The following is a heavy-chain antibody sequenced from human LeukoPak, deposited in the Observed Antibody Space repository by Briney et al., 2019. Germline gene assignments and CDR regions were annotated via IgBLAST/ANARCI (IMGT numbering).Heavy chain of an antibody. CDR1: GFTFSNAW. J-gene: IGHJ4*02. CDR2: IKSKTDGGTT. V-gene: IGHV3-15*01. Sequence: GGSLRLSCAASGFTFSNAWMSWARQAPGKGLEWVGRIKSKTDGGTTDYAAPVKGRFTISRDDSKNTLYLQMNSLRAEDTAVYYCASNLRRHGSGRQMDYWGQGTLVTVSS. CDR3: ASNLRRHGSGRQMDY. D-gene: IGHD3-10*01.